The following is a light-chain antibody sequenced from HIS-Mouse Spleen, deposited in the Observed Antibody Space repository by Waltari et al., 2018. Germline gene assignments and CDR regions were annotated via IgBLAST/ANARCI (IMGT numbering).Light chain of an antibody. CDR3: CSYAGSSTFVV. V-gene: IGLV2-23*01. Sequence: QSALTQPASVSGSPGQSITLSCTVTSSDVGGYNLVHWYQQHPGKAPKLMIYEGSKRPSGVSNRFSGSKSGNTASLTISGLQAEDEADYYCCSYAGSSTFVVFGGGTKLTVL. CDR1: SSDVGGYNL. J-gene: IGLJ2*01. CDR2: EGS.